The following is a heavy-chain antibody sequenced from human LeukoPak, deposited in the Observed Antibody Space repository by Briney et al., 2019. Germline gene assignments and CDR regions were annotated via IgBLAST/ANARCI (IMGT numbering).Heavy chain of an antibody. CDR1: GFTFSSYA. J-gene: IGHJ4*02. CDR2: ISNSGGST. CDR3: ARDEVVIPFDY. V-gene: IGHV3-23*01. Sequence: GGSLRLSCAASGFTFSSYAMSWVRQAPGKGLEWVSVISNSGGSTFYADSVKGRFTISRDNSKNTLYLQMNSLRAEDTAVYYCARDEVVIPFDYWGQGTLVTVSS. D-gene: IGHD3-22*01.